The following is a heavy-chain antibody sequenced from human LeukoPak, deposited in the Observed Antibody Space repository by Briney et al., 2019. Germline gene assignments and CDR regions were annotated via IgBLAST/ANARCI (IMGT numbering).Heavy chain of an antibody. CDR2: ISTSSSYI. J-gene: IGHJ6*03. Sequence: TGGSLRLSCAASGFTFSSYSMSWVRQAPGKGLEWVSSISTSSSYIYYADSVKGRFTISRDNAKNSLYLQMNSLRAEDTAVYYCARVEGRGRSYYYYYMDVWGKGTTVTISS. V-gene: IGHV3-21*01. D-gene: IGHD3-3*01. CDR3: ARVEGRGRSYYYYYMDV. CDR1: GFTFSSYS.